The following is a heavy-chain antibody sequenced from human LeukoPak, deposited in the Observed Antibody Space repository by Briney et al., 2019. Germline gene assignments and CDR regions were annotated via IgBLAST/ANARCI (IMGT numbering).Heavy chain of an antibody. CDR2: IGTAGDT. CDR1: GFTFSSYD. Sequence: GGSLRLSCAASGFTFSSYDMHWVRQATGKGLEWVSAIGTAGDTYYPGSVKGRFTISRENAKYSLYLQMNSLRAGDTAVYYCARGSSVTSSYYYGMDVWGQGTTVTVSS. J-gene: IGHJ6*02. CDR3: ARGSSVTSSYYYGMDV. V-gene: IGHV3-13*01. D-gene: IGHD4-17*01.